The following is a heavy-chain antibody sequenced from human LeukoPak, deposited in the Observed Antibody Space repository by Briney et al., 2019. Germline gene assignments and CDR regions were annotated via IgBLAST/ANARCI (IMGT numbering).Heavy chain of an antibody. CDR1: GFTFSSSW. D-gene: IGHD4-23*01. V-gene: IGHV3-74*01. J-gene: IGHJ3*02. CDR3: ARGSYGGLDI. Sequence: PGGSLRLSCAASGFTFSSSWMHWVRQAPGKGLVWVSRISDDGNSAGYADSVKGRFTISRDNAKYTLYLQMNSLRAEDTAVYYCARGSYGGLDIWGQGTMVTVFS. CDR2: ISDDGNSA.